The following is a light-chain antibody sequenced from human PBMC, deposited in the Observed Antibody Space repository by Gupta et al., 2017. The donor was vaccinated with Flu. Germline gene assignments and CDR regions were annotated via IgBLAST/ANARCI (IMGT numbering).Light chain of an antibody. V-gene: IGLV1-47*01. CDR1: SSNIGGNY. CDR3: ATWDDTLRGWV. Sequence: QSVLTQTPSASGTPGQRITISCSGSSSNIGGNYVCWYQQVPGTAPKLLIYGDNQRPSGVPDRFSGSKSGTSASLAISGLRSEDDADYYCATWDDTLRGWVFGGGTKLTVL. J-gene: IGLJ3*02. CDR2: GDN.